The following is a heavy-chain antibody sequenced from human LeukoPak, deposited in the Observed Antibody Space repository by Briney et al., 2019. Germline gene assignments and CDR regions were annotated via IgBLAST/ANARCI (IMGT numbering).Heavy chain of an antibody. Sequence: PGGSLRLSCAASGFTFSSYAMSWVRQAPGKGLEWVSAISGSGGSTYYADSVKGRFTISRDNSKNTLYLQMNSLRAEDTAVYYCARGPLYYYDSSGYYSDYWGLGTLVTVSS. J-gene: IGHJ4*02. V-gene: IGHV3-23*01. CDR1: GFTFSSYA. CDR3: ARGPLYYYDSSGYYSDY. D-gene: IGHD3-22*01. CDR2: ISGSGGST.